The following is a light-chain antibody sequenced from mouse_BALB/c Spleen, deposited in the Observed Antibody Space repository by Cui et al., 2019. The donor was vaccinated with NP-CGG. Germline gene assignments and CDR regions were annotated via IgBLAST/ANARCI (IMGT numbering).Light chain of an antibody. CDR1: TGAVTSSNY. V-gene: IGLV1*01. Sequence: QAVVTQESALPTSPGETVTLTCRPSTGAVTSSNYANWVQEKPDHLFTGLIGGTNDRAPGAPARFSGSLIGDKAALTITGAQTEDEAIYFCALWYSNHWVFGGGTKLTVV. J-gene: IGLJ1*01. CDR2: GTN. CDR3: ALWYSNHWV.